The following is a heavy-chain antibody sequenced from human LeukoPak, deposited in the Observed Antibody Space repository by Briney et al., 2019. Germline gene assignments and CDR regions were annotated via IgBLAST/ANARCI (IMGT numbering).Heavy chain of an antibody. Sequence: PSETLSLTCTVSGGSISSHYWSWIRQPPGKGLEWIGYIYYSGSTNYNPSLKSRVTISVDTSKNQFSLKLSSVTAADTAVYYCASSPGIAADSALFWFDPWGQGTLVTVSS. J-gene: IGHJ5*02. D-gene: IGHD6-13*01. CDR1: GGSISSHY. V-gene: IGHV4-59*11. CDR3: ASSPGIAADSALFWFDP. CDR2: IYYSGST.